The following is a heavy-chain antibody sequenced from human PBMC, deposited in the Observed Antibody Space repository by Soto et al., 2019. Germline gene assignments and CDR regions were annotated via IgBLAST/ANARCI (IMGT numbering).Heavy chain of an antibody. D-gene: IGHD6-13*01. Sequence: EVQLVESGGGLVKPGGSLRLSCAASGFTFSSYSMNWVRQAPGKGLEWVSSISSSSYIYYADSVKGRFTISRDNAKNSLYLQMNSLRAEDTAVYYCARDLGSSWYLSWGQGTLVTVSS. CDR2: ISSSSYI. V-gene: IGHV3-21*01. CDR1: GFTFSSYS. CDR3: ARDLGSSWYLS. J-gene: IGHJ4*02.